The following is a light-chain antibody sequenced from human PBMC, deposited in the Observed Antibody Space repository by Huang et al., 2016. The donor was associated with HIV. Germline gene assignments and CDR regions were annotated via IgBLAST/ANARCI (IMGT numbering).Light chain of an antibody. CDR3: QQANSFPLS. CDR1: QSISSW. Sequence: DIQMTQSPSSVSASVGDRVTITCRASQSISSWLAWYQQKPGKAPNLLIYTASSLETGVPSRFSGSGSETNFTLTLTSLQPEDFATYYCQQANSFPLSFGQGTRLDIK. J-gene: IGKJ5*01. CDR2: TAS. V-gene: IGKV1-12*01.